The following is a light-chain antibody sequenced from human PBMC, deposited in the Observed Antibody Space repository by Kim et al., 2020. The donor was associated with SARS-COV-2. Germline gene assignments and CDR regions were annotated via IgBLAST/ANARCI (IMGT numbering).Light chain of an antibody. Sequence: QSITISCTGTSSDVDDYNYVSWYQQHPGKAPKLMIYEVTTRPSGVSYRFSGSESGNTASLTISGLQAEDEADYYCSSYTSSSGLMVFGGGTQLTVL. J-gene: IGLJ3*02. CDR3: SSYTSSSGLMV. CDR1: SSDVDDYNY. CDR2: EVT. V-gene: IGLV2-14*01.